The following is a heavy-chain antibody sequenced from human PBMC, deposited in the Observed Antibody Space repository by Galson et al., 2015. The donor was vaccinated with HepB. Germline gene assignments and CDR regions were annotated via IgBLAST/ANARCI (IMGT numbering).Heavy chain of an antibody. Sequence: SLRLSCAASGFTFRSFGMHWVRQAPGKGLEWVAVISYDGNNQYYAGSVKGRFTISRDNSKNTLYLQMNRLREEDTAVYYCAKAHGGDIYWYLDLWGRGTLVTVSS. J-gene: IGHJ2*01. CDR3: AKAHGGDIYWYLDL. CDR1: GFTFRSFG. CDR2: ISYDGNNQ. V-gene: IGHV3-30*18. D-gene: IGHD2-21*02.